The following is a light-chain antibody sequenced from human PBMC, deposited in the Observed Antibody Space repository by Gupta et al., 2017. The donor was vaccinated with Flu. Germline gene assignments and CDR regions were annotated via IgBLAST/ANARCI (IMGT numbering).Light chain of an antibody. CDR2: DVT. Sequence: QSALTPPPSASGSPGQSVTISCTGTSSDVGGYNYVSWYQHHPGKAPKLMIYDVTERPSEGPDRFYGSKSGDTASRTVSGLQHEDEADYYCSSYAGGISLFGGGTKLTVL. V-gene: IGLV2-8*01. CDR1: SSDVGGYNY. J-gene: IGLJ3*02. CDR3: SSYAGGISL.